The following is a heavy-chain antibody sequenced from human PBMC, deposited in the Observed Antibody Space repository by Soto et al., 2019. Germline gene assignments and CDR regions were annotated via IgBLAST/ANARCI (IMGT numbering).Heavy chain of an antibody. CDR1: GGTFSSYA. CDR3: ARPPALDDSSRYYSPHAALDI. D-gene: IGHD3-22*01. CDR2: IIPIFGTA. J-gene: IGHJ3*02. V-gene: IGHV1-69*13. Sequence: ASVNVSCKASGGTFSSYAISWVRQAPGQGLEWMGGIIPIFGTANYAQKFQGRVTITADESTSTAYMELSSLRSEDTAVYYCARPPALDDSSRYYSPHAALDIWGQGTMVTVSS.